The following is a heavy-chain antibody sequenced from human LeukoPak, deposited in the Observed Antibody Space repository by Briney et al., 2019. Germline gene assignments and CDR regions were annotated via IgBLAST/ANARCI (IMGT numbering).Heavy chain of an antibody. V-gene: IGHV3-23*01. D-gene: IGHD1-26*01. Sequence: GGSLRLSCAASGFTFSSYAMSWVRQAPGKGLEWVSAISGSGGSTYYADSVKGRFTISRDNAKNSLYLQMNSLRAEDTAVYYCASGGWELLVYFDYWGQGTLVTVSS. CDR1: GFTFSSYA. J-gene: IGHJ4*02. CDR3: ASGGWELLVYFDY. CDR2: ISGSGGST.